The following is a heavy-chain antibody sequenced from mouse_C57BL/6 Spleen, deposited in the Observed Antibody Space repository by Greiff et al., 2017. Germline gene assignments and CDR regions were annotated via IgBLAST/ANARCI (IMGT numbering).Heavy chain of an antibody. CDR1: GFTFSDYG. CDR3: AWGEGCYGYGGDY. V-gene: IGHV5-17*01. CDR2: ISSGSSTN. D-gene: IGHD2-2*01. Sequence: EVQRVESGGGLVKPGGSLKLSCAASGFTFSDYGMHWVRQAPEKGLEWVAYISSGSSTNYYADTVKGRFTISRDNAKNTLFLQMTSLRSEDTARCYCAWGEGCYGYGGDYWGQGTTLTVSS. J-gene: IGHJ2*01.